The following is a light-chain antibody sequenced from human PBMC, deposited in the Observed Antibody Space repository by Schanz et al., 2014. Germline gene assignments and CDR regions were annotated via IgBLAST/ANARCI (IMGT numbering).Light chain of an antibody. Sequence: DIQMTQSPSTLSASVGARVTITCRASQSISAWLAWYQQKPGKAPKLLIYDASSLESGVPSRFSGSGSGTEFTLTISSLQPDDFATYYCQQYYSYPWTFGQGTKVEIK. J-gene: IGKJ1*01. V-gene: IGKV1-5*01. CDR1: QSISAW. CDR3: QQYYSYPWT. CDR2: DAS.